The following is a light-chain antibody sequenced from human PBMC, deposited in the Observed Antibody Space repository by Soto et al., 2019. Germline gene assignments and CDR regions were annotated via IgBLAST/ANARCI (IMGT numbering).Light chain of an antibody. CDR2: SAS. J-gene: IGKJ4*01. CDR1: QYISIR. Sequence: DIEMTQSPSSLSASVGDRVSITCQISQYISIRLNWYQQKPGKAPKLLSYSASTLQSGVPSRFSGSRSETDFTLTISSLQPEDSATYYCQQTYSTPLTFGGGTKVEIK. CDR3: QQTYSTPLT. V-gene: IGKV1-39*01.